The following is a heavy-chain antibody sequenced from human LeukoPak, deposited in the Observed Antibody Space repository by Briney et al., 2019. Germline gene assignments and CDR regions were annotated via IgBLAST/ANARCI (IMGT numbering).Heavy chain of an antibody. CDR2: IIPIFGTA. CDR1: GGTFSSYA. J-gene: IGHJ4*02. D-gene: IGHD2-2*01. Sequence: SVKVSCKASGGTFSSYAISWVRQAPGQGLEWMGGIIPIFGTANHAQKFQGRVTITADESTSTAYMELSSLRSEDTAVYYCARGEPSCSSTSCYFFYFGYWGQGTLVTVS. CDR3: ARGEPSCSSTSCYFFYFGY. V-gene: IGHV1-69*13.